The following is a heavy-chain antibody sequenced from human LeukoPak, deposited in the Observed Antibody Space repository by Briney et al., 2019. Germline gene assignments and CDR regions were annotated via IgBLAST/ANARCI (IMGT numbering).Heavy chain of an antibody. CDR2: IYHSRST. D-gene: IGHD3-10*01. CDR1: GGPLSSGRYP. Sequence: SETLSHTCAVSGGPLSSGRYPWSSIPQPPGKGLEWIGYIYHSRSTYDHPSLKRQVTISVDRPKTQSSLKRSCVTAADTSVYYCARAMVRGVIRNWGQGTLVTVSS. V-gene: IGHV4-30-2*01. CDR3: ARAMVRGVIRN. J-gene: IGHJ4*02.